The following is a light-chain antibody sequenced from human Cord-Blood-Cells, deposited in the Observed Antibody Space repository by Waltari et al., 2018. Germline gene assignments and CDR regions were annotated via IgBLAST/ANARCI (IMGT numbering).Light chain of an antibody. J-gene: IGLJ3*02. Sequence: QSALTQPRSVSGSPGQSVSISGTGTSRDVGGYNYVSWYQQHPCKAPKLMIYDVSTRPSGVPDRFSGSKSGNTASLTISGLQAEDEADYYCCSYAGSYTVFGGGTKLTVL. CDR3: CSYAGSYTV. CDR1: SRDVGGYNY. CDR2: DVS. V-gene: IGLV2-11*01.